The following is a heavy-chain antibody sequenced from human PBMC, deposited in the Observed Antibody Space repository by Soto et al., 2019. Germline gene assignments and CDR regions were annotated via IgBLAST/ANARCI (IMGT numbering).Heavy chain of an antibody. Sequence: EVQLVQSGGGLVQPGGSLRLSCEASGFTLSAFWMNWVRQSPRTGLEWVSNINPEGSAKRYVDSVKGRFTVSRDDTQNSVYLQMDSLRVEDTGVYYCVGWGHNVCYWGQGSLVTVSS. CDR2: INPEGSAK. D-gene: IGHD7-27*01. CDR1: GFTLSAFW. J-gene: IGHJ4*02. CDR3: VGWGHNVCY. V-gene: IGHV3-7*02.